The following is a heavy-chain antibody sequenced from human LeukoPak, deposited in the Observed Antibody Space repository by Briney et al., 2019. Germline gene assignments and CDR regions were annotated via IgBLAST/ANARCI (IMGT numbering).Heavy chain of an antibody. CDR3: ASWEYCGGDCYLHMDV. CDR1: GYTFTSYY. V-gene: IGHV1-46*01. Sequence: ASVKVSCKASGYTFTSYYMHWVRQAPGQGLEWMGIINPSGGSTNYAQKFQGRVTITADESTSTAYMELSSLRSEDTAVYYCASWEYCGGDCYLHMDVWGKGTTVTVSS. CDR2: INPSGGST. D-gene: IGHD2-21*01. J-gene: IGHJ6*03.